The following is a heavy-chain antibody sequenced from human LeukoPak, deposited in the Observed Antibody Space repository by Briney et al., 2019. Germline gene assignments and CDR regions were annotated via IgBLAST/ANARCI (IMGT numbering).Heavy chain of an antibody. CDR3: ASYSGSYSFDY. CDR1: GFTFSNNW. Sequence: AGGSLRLSCVASGFTFSNNWMSWVRQAPGKGLEWVANIRQDGSEQYYGDSVKGRSTISRDNAKNSLYLQMNSLRAEDTAVYFCASYSGSYSFDYWGQGTLVTVSS. J-gene: IGHJ4*02. CDR2: IRQDGSEQ. D-gene: IGHD1-26*01. V-gene: IGHV3-7*01.